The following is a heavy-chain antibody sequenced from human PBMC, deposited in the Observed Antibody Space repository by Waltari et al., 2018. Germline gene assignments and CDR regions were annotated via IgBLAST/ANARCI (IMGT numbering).Heavy chain of an antibody. CDR2: ISGRGGST. Sequence: EVQLLESGGGLVQPGGSLRLSCAASGFTFSSYAMSWVRQAPGKGLEWVSAISGRGGSTYYADSVKGRFTISRDNSKNTLYLQMNSLRAEDTAVYYCAKPPYSSGWYGYFQHWGQGTLVTVSS. J-gene: IGHJ1*01. D-gene: IGHD6-19*01. CDR3: AKPPYSSGWYGYFQH. V-gene: IGHV3-23*01. CDR1: GFTFSSYA.